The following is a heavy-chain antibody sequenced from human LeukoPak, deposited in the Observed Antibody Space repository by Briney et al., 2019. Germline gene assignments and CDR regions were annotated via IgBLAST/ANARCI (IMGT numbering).Heavy chain of an antibody. CDR3: ARDETASPLNSFDY. CDR1: GYTFTDYH. J-gene: IGHJ4*02. CDR2: IDPKRGST. D-gene: IGHD5-18*01. V-gene: IGHV1-2*02. Sequence: ASVKISFKASGYTFTDYHIHWVRQAPGQGLEWMGWIDPKRGSTKYLQNFQGRVALTRDTSITTVYMELSSLTADDTAVYYCARDETASPLNSFDYWGQGTLVTVSS.